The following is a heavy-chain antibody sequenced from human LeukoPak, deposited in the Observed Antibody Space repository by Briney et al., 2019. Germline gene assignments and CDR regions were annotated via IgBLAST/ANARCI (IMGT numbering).Heavy chain of an antibody. CDR3: AKHIAYYYDSSGYHIDY. V-gene: IGHV3-23*01. CDR1: GFTFSDYA. D-gene: IGHD3-22*01. CDR2: ISGGGGST. Sequence: GGSLRLSCAASGFTFSDYAMSWVRQAPGKGLEWVSGISGGGGSTYYADSVKGRFTISRDNSKNTLFLQMNSLRAEDTAVYYCAKHIAYYYDSSGYHIDYWGRGTLVTVSS. J-gene: IGHJ4*02.